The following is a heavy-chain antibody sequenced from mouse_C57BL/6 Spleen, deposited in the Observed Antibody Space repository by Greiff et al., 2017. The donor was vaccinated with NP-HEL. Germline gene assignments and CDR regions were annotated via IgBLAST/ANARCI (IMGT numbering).Heavy chain of an antibody. CDR2: IYPGDGDT. CDR3: ARTELTTVVGDWYFDV. D-gene: IGHD1-1*01. Sequence: QVHVKQSGPELVKPGASVKISCKASGYAFSSSWMNWVKQRPGKGLEWIGRIYPGDGDTNYNGKFKGKATLTADKSSSTAYMQLSSLTSEDSAVYFCARTELTTVVGDWYFDVWGTGTTVTVSS. V-gene: IGHV1-82*01. J-gene: IGHJ1*03. CDR1: GYAFSSSW.